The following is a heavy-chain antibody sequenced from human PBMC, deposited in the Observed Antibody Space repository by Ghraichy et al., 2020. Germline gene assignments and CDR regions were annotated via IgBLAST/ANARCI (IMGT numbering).Heavy chain of an antibody. Sequence: ESLNISCTVSGGSISSYYWSWIRQPPGKGLEWIGYIYYSGSTNYNPSLKSRVTISVDTSKNQFSLKLSSVTAADTAVYYCARVASSGRRRMDYWGQGTLVTVSS. D-gene: IGHD6-19*01. J-gene: IGHJ4*02. CDR2: IYYSGST. CDR3: ARVASSGRRRMDY. V-gene: IGHV4-59*01. CDR1: GGSISSYY.